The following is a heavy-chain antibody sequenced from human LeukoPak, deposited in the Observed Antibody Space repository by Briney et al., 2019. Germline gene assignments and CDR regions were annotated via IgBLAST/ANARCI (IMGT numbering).Heavy chain of an antibody. CDR3: AGDRDYGHHDY. D-gene: IGHD4-17*01. CDR2: IYYSGST. CDR1: GGSISSYY. V-gene: IGHV4-59*01. J-gene: IGHJ4*02. Sequence: SETLSLTCTVSGGSISSYYWSWIRQPPGKGLEWIGYIYYSGSTNYNPSLKSRVTISVDTSKNQFSLKLSSVTAADTAVYYCAGDRDYGHHDYWGQGTLVTVSS.